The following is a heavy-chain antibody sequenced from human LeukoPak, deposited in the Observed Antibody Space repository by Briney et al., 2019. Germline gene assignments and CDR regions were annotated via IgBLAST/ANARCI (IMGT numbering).Heavy chain of an antibody. J-gene: IGHJ4*02. D-gene: IGHD6-13*01. Sequence: ASVKVSCKASGYTFTGYYMHWVRQAPGQGLEWMGWINPNSGGTNYAQKFQGRVTMTRDTSISTAYMELSRLRSDDTAVYYRARDLGGSWYYFDYWGQGTLVTVSS. CDR2: INPNSGGT. V-gene: IGHV1-2*02. CDR3: ARDLGGSWYYFDY. CDR1: GYTFTGYY.